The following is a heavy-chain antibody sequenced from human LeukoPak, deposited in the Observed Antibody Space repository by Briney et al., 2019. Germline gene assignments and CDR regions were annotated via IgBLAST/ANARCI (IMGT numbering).Heavy chain of an antibody. V-gene: IGHV3-33*06. CDR3: AKTSDTIFGVGLDY. D-gene: IGHD3-3*01. CDR2: IWYDGSNK. Sequence: GRSLRLSCAASGFTFSSYGMHGVRQAPGKGLEWVAVIWYDGSNKYYADSVKGRFTISRDNSKNTLYLQMNSLRAEDTAVYYCAKTSDTIFGVGLDYRGQGTLVTVSS. CDR1: GFTFSSYG. J-gene: IGHJ4*02.